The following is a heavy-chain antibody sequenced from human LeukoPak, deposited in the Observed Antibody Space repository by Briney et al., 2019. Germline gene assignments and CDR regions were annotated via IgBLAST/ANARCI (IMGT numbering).Heavy chain of an antibody. Sequence: ASVKVSCKASGYTFTSYAMHWVRQAPGQRLEWMGWINAGNGKTKYSQKFQGRVTITRDTSASTAYMELSSLRSEDTAVYYCARALPPDDILTGTLDYWGQGTLVTVSS. CDR3: ARALPPDDILTGTLDY. J-gene: IGHJ4*02. CDR1: GYTFTSYA. V-gene: IGHV1-3*01. D-gene: IGHD3-9*01. CDR2: INAGNGKT.